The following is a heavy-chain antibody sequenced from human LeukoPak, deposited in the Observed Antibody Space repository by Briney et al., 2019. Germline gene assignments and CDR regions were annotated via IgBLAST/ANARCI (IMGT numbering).Heavy chain of an antibody. Sequence: ASVKVSCKASGYTFSSYGISWVRQAPGQGLEWMGWISAYNGNTNYAQKLQGRVTMTTDTSTSTAYMELRSLRSDDTAVYYCARDVFRAVAGTLYYGMDVWGQGTTVTVSS. D-gene: IGHD6-13*01. CDR1: GYTFSSYG. J-gene: IGHJ6*02. CDR3: ARDVFRAVAGTLYYGMDV. CDR2: ISAYNGNT. V-gene: IGHV1-18*01.